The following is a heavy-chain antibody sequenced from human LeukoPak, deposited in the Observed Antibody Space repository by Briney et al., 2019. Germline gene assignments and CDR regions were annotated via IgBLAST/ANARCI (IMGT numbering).Heavy chain of an antibody. D-gene: IGHD3-22*01. V-gene: IGHV1-2*04. J-gene: IGHJ6*02. CDR3: ARGPPYHYDSSGYYHPGGNAQVSGCYGMDV. Sequence: ASVKVSCKASGYTFTGYYMHWVRQAPGQGLEWMGWINPNSGGTNYAQKFQGWVTMTRDTSISTAYMELSSLRSEDTAVYYCARGPPYHYDSSGYYHPGGNAQVSGCYGMDVWGQGTTVTVSS. CDR1: GYTFTGYY. CDR2: INPNSGGT.